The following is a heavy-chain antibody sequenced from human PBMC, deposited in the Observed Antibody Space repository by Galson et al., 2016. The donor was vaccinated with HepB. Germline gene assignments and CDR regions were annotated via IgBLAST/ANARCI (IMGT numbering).Heavy chain of an antibody. CDR3: AKATRIYCSGGICTYYFEY. V-gene: IGHV3-23*01. CDR2: LSSSGLST. J-gene: IGHJ4*02. D-gene: IGHD2-15*01. Sequence: SLRLSCAASEFSVTSSAMTWLRQAPGKGLEWVSGLSSSGLSTYYADSVKGRFTISRDNSANTLSLQMNSLRGEDTAVYYCAKATRIYCSGGICTYYFEYWGQGPLVTVSS. CDR1: EFSVTSSA.